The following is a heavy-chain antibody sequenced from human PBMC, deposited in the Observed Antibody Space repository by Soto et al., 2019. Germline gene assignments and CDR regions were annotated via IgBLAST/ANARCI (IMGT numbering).Heavy chain of an antibody. CDR1: GFTFSSYA. J-gene: IGHJ4*02. CDR3: AKSGSYCSSTSCYFDY. CDR2: ISGSGGST. D-gene: IGHD2-2*01. V-gene: IGHV3-23*01. Sequence: EVQLLESGGGLVQPGGSLRLSCAASGFTFSSYAMSWVRQAPGKGLEWVSAISGSGGSTYYADSVKGRFTISRDNSKNTLYLQMNSLRAGDTAVYYCAKSGSYCSSTSCYFDYWGQGTLVTVSS.